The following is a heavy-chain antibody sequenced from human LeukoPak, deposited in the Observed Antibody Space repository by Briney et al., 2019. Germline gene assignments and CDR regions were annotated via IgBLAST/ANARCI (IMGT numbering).Heavy chain of an antibody. CDR3: AGGARFGELFDAFDI. D-gene: IGHD3-10*01. CDR1: GGTFSNYA. Sequence: SVKVSCKASGGTFSNYAISWVRQAPGQGLEWMGGIIPIFGTANYAQKFQGRVTITADESTRTAYMELSSLRSEDTAVYYCAGGARFGELFDAFDIWGQGTMVTVSS. J-gene: IGHJ3*02. V-gene: IGHV1-69*13. CDR2: IIPIFGTA.